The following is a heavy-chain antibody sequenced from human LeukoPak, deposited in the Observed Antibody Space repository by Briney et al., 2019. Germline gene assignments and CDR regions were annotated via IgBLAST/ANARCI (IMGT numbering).Heavy chain of an antibody. J-gene: IGHJ3*02. D-gene: IGHD6-6*01. CDR2: IYYSGST. CDR1: GGSISSSTYY. CDR3: ARTYSSSSNDAFEI. Sequence: SSETLSLTCTVSGGSISSSTYYWGWIRQPPGKGLEWIGSIYYSGSTYYNSSLKSRVIISVDTSKNQFSLKLNSVTAADTAVYYCARTYSSSSNDAFEIWGQGTMVTVSS. V-gene: IGHV4-39*01.